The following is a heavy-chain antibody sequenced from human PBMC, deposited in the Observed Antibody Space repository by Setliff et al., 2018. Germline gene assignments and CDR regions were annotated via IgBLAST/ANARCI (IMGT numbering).Heavy chain of an antibody. D-gene: IGHD3-16*01. CDR3: ARRRDSYVDY. Sequence: SDTLSLTCTVSGDSISSGDYFWSWIRQPPGKGLEWIAYIYHSGSAYYNPSLKSRVTISMDTSKNQFSLKLTSVTAADTAVYYCARRRDSYVDYWGQGTMVTVSS. CDR1: GDSISSGDYF. V-gene: IGHV4-30-4*02. CDR2: IYHSGSA. J-gene: IGHJ4*02.